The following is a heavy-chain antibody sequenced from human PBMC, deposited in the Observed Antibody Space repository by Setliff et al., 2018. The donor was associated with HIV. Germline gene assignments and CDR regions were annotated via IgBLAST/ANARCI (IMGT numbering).Heavy chain of an antibody. CDR1: GFTFSNSA. CDR3: ARRPSSYNWFDP. CDR2: ISYDGSNK. V-gene: IGHV3-30*04. J-gene: IGHJ5*02. D-gene: IGHD6-6*01. Sequence: GGSLRLSCAASGFTFSNSAMHWVRQAPGKGLGWVAGISYDGSNKYYTDSVKGRFTISRDNSKNTLYLQMNSLRAEDSAVYCCARRPSSYNWFDPWGQGTLVTVPQ.